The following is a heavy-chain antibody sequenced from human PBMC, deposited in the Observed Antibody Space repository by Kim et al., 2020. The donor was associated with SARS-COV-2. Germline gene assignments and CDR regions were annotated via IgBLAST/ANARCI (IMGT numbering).Heavy chain of an antibody. CDR3: ARLRLYYYYGMDV. J-gene: IGHJ6*02. CDR2: INHSGST. V-gene: IGHV4-34*01. CDR1: GGSFSGYY. Sequence: SETLSLTCAVYGGSFSGYYWSWIRQPPGKGLEWIGEINHSGSTNYNPSLKSRVTISVDTSKNQFSLKLSSVTAADTAVYYCARLRLYYYYGMDVWGQGTT. D-gene: IGHD6-25*01.